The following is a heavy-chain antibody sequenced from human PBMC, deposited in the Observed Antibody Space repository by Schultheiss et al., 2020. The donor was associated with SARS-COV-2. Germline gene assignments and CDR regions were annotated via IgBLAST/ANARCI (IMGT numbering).Heavy chain of an antibody. D-gene: IGHD4-11*01. CDR1: GFTFSSYA. CDR3: AKAAVTTLYYYYGMDV. V-gene: IGHV3-21*01. Sequence: GGSLRLSCAASGFTFSSYAMSWVRQAPGKGLEWVSAISSSSSYIYYADSVKGRFTISRDNAKNSLYLQMNSLRAEDTAVYYCAKAAVTTLYYYYGMDVWGQGTTVTVSS. CDR2: ISSSSSYI. J-gene: IGHJ6*02.